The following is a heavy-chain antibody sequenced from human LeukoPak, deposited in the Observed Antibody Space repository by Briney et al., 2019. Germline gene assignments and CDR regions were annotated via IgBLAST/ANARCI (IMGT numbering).Heavy chain of an antibody. CDR1: GFIFRSYW. CDR3: ARDPVFDYRSGFDR. D-gene: IGHD6-19*01. CDR2: IKQDGSEN. J-gene: IGHJ5*02. V-gene: IGHV3-7*01. Sequence: PGGSLRLSCAASGFIFRSYWMSWVRQAPGKGLEWVANIKQDGSENYYVDSVKGRFTISRDNAKNSLYLQMNSLRAEDTAVYYCARDPVFDYRSGFDRWGQGTLVTVSS.